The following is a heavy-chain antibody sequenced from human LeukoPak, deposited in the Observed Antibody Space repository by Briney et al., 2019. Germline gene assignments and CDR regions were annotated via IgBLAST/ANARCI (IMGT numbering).Heavy chain of an antibody. CDR1: GFTFSAYW. CDR2: IHREGTTT. Sequence: GGSLTLSCAASGFTFSAYWMHWVRQVPGKGLVWVSRIHREGTTTIYADSVKGRFTISRDNGKNTLYLRMNSLRADDTAVYYCARDSDWLLFDYWGQGTLVTVSS. D-gene: IGHD3-9*01. CDR3: ARDSDWLLFDY. V-gene: IGHV3-74*01. J-gene: IGHJ4*02.